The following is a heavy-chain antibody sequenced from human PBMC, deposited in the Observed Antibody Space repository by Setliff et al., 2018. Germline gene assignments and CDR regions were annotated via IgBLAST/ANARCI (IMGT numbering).Heavy chain of an antibody. CDR2: IYPGDSDT. V-gene: IGHV5-51*01. D-gene: IGHD3-22*01. CDR1: GYNFANNW. Sequence: GESLKISCKGSGYNFANNWIGWVRQMPGKGLEWMGIIYPGDSDTRYSPSFQGQVTISADKSISTAYLQWSSLKASDTAMYYCARHSEGYYDSSGYSLDYWGQGTLVTVSS. J-gene: IGHJ4*02. CDR3: ARHSEGYYDSSGYSLDY.